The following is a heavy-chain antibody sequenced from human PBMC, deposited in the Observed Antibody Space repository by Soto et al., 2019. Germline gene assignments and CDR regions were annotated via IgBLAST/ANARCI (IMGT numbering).Heavy chain of an antibody. Sequence: QVQLVQSGAEVKMPGASVKLSCKASRYTFTSYTMHWVRQAPGQRLEWMGWINAGNGNAKYSQKFQGSVTINRDTSASTSYRELSSLRSEDAAVYYCASLWFGDNGIDVYDQGTTVTVAS. CDR3: ASLWFGDNGIDV. J-gene: IGHJ6*02. CDR1: RYTFTSYT. D-gene: IGHD3-10*01. CDR2: INAGNGNA. V-gene: IGHV1-3*01.